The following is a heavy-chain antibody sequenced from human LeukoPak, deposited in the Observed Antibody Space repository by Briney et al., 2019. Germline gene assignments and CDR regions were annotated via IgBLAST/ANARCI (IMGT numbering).Heavy chain of an antibody. CDR2: ISYSGST. CDR3: VRGYSGYPYYLDY. CDR1: GGSISGYY. J-gene: IGHJ4*02. Sequence: SETLSLTCTVSGGSISGYYWTWIRQPPGKGLEWIGYISYSGSTSSHPSLKSRVTISLDMSKSQFSLKLTSVTATDTAVYYCVRGYSGYPYYLDYWGQGTLVTVSS. V-gene: IGHV4-59*08. D-gene: IGHD5-12*01.